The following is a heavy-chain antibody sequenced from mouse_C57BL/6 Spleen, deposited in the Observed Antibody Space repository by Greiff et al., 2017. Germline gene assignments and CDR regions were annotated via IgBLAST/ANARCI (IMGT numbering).Heavy chain of an antibody. CDR2: INPNNGGT. CDR3: ARWRDYGYDYYAMDY. CDR1: GYTFTDYY. Sequence: EVQLQQSGPELVKPGASVKISCKASGYTFTDYYMNWVKQSHGKSLEWIGDINPNNGGTSYNQKFKGKATLTVDKSSSTAYMELRSLTSEDSAVYYCARWRDYGYDYYAMDYWGQGTSVTVSS. V-gene: IGHV1-26*01. D-gene: IGHD2-2*01. J-gene: IGHJ4*01.